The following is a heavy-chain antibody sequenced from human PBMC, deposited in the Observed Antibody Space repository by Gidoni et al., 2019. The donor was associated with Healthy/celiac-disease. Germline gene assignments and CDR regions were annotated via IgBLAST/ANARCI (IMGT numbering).Heavy chain of an antibody. CDR2: ISGSGGST. J-gene: IGHJ4*02. V-gene: IGHV3-23*01. CDR1: GFTFSSYA. Sequence: EVQLLESGGGLVQPGGSLRLSCAASGFTFSSYAMSWVRQAPGKGLEWVSAISGSGGSTYYADSVKGRFTISRDNSKNTLYLQMNSLRAEDTAVYYCAKGWEDIVVVPAAIGEGVIWDYWGQGTLVTVSS. CDR3: AKGWEDIVVVPAAIGEGVIWDY. D-gene: IGHD2-2*01.